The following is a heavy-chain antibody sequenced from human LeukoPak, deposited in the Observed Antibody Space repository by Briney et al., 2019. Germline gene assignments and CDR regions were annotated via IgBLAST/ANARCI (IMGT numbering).Heavy chain of an antibody. D-gene: IGHD2-2*02. CDR3: ARGLPQLLYLNWSDP. CDR2: IYHSGST. V-gene: IGHV4-39*01. Sequence: PSETLSLTCIVSGGSTSGGNYYWSWVRQPPGKGLEWIGSIYHSGSTYYKSSLKSRVTISVDTSKNQFSLKLSSVTAADTAVFYCARGLPQLLYLNWSDPWGQGTLVTVSS. CDR1: GGSTSGGNYY. J-gene: IGHJ5*02.